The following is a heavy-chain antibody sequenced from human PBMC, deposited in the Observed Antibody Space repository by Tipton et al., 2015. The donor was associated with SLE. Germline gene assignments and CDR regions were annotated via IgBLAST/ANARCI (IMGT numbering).Heavy chain of an antibody. D-gene: IGHD1-14*01. CDR3: ARHGMAGDGTGDLDY. CDR1: GDSISSYH. V-gene: IGHV4-59*08. Sequence: TLSLTCTLSGDSISSYHWSWIRQPPGRGLEWIGYLHYGGSTDYNPSLKSRVTISVDRTKNQVSLKLSSVTTADTALYYCARHGMAGDGTGDLDYWGQGTLVTVPT. J-gene: IGHJ4*02. CDR2: LHYGGST.